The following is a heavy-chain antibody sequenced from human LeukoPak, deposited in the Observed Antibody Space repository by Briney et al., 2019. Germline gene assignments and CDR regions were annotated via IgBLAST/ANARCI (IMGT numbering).Heavy chain of an antibody. CDR3: AREGGYNNLLDY. J-gene: IGHJ4*02. CDR2: INPSGGSA. CDR1: GYTFTSYF. D-gene: IGHD5-24*01. V-gene: IGHV1-46*01. Sequence: ASVKVSCKASGYTFTSYFLHWVRQAPGQGLEWMGIINPSGGSANYAQKFQGRVTMTRDTSTSTVYMELSSLRSEDTAVYYCAREGGYNNLLDYWGQGTLVTVSS.